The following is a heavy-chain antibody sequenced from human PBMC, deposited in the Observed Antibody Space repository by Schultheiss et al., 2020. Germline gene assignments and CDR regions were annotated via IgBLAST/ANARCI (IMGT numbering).Heavy chain of an antibody. J-gene: IGHJ4*02. CDR3: ARATYADTSGSYFRFDY. V-gene: IGHV4-59*12. CDR2: IYYSGST. CDR1: GGSISSYY. D-gene: IGHD3-22*01. Sequence: SETLSLTCTVSGGSISSYYWSWIRQPPGKGLEWIGYIYYSGSTNYNPSLRSRVTLTMDASKNQFSLSLSSVTAADTAVYYCARATYADTSGSYFRFDYWGQGTLVTVSS.